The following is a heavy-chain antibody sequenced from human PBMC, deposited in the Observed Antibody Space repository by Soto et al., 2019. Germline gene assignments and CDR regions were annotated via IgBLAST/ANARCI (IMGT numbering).Heavy chain of an antibody. CDR3: AKSTATYYYYGMDV. CDR2: ISGSGGST. V-gene: IGHV3-23*01. D-gene: IGHD1-1*01. Sequence: LRLSCAASGFTFSSYAMSWVRQAPGKGLEWVSAISGSGGSTYYADSVKGRFTISRDNSKNTLYLQMNSLRAEDTAVYYCAKSTATYYYYGMDVWGQGPTVTVSS. CDR1: GFTFSSYA. J-gene: IGHJ6*02.